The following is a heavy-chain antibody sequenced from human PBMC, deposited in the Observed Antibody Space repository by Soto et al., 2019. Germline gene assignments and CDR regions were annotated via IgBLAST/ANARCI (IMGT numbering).Heavy chain of an antibody. D-gene: IGHD6-13*01. J-gene: IGHJ5*02. CDR2: IYYSGST. Sequence: PSETLSLTCTVSGGSISSSSYYWGWIRQPPGKGLEWIGSIYYSGSTYYNPSLKSRVTISINTSKNQMSLELNSVTAADTAVYYCARHSGPYASSSFDDWGQVKLVTVXS. CDR3: ARHSGPYASSSFDD. V-gene: IGHV4-39*01. CDR1: GGSISSSSYY.